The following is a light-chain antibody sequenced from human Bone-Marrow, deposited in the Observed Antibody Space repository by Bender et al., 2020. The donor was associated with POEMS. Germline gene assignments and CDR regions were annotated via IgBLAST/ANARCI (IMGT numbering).Light chain of an antibody. CDR2: EGS. Sequence: QSALTQPASVSGSPGQSITISCTGTSRDVGMFNLVSWYQQYPGKAPKFIIYEGSKRPSGVSNRFSGSKSGNTASLTISGLQAEDAADYYCSSYTSSITLSFGTGTKVTVL. CDR3: SSYTSSITLS. V-gene: IGLV2-14*02. CDR1: SRDVGMFNL. J-gene: IGLJ1*01.